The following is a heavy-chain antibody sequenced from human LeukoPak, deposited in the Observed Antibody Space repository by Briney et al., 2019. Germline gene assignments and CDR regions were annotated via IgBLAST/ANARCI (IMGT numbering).Heavy chain of an antibody. CDR3: ARHPERYSYFDY. Sequence: PSETLSLTCTVSGGSISSSSYYWGWIRQPPGKGLEWIGSIYYTGSAYYNPSLKSRVTMSVDTSKNQFSLRLSSVTAADTAVYSCARHPERYSYFDYWGQGNLVTVSS. CDR2: IYYTGSA. D-gene: IGHD5-18*01. J-gene: IGHJ4*02. V-gene: IGHV4-39*01. CDR1: GGSISSSSYY.